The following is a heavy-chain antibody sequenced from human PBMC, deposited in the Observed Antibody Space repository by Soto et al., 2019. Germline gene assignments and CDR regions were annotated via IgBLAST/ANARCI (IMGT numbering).Heavy chain of an antibody. Sequence: GGSLRLSCAASGFTFSSYWMSWVRQAPGKGLEWVANIKQDGSEKYYVDSVKGRFTISRDNAKNSLYLQMNSLRAEDTAVYYCARDGGGDITIFGVVIPPSAANDYWGQGTLVTVSS. CDR1: GFTFSSYW. CDR2: IKQDGSEK. V-gene: IGHV3-7*01. J-gene: IGHJ4*02. D-gene: IGHD3-3*01. CDR3: ARDGGGDITIFGVVIPPSAANDY.